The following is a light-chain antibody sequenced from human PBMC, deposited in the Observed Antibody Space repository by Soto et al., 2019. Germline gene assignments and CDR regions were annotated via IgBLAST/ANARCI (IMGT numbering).Light chain of an antibody. V-gene: IGLV2-14*01. CDR3: CSYKRSSTPYV. CDR2: DVG. Sequence: QSALSQRGSGSESPGQSVTISCTGTSSEGGSYHYVSWYQQHPGKAPRLMIYDVGDRPSGVSNRFSGSESGNTASLTISGLQAEDEADYYCCSYKRSSTPYVFGHGPKVTVL. J-gene: IGLJ1*01. CDR1: SSEGGSYHY.